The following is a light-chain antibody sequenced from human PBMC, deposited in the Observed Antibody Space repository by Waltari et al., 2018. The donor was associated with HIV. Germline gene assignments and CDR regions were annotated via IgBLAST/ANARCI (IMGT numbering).Light chain of an antibody. CDR2: GAS. J-gene: IGKJ2*01. CDR1: QSVSSSY. CDR3: QQYGSSPPYT. Sequence: EIVLTQSPGTLSLSPVERATLSCRESQSVSSSYFSWYQQQPGQDPRSRSYGASGRASGIPDRFRCSGSGTDFTLNISRLEPEDFAVYYCQQYGSSPPYTCGQGTKLEIK. V-gene: IGKV3-20*01.